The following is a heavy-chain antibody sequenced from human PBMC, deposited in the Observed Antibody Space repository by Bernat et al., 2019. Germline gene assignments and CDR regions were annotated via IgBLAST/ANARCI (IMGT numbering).Heavy chain of an antibody. J-gene: IGHJ4*02. V-gene: IGHV3-21*01. Sequence: EVRLVESGGGLVKPGGSLRLSCAASGFTFSSYTMNWVRQAPGKGLEWVSSITSSSSDIYYTDSVRGRFTISRDNAKNSLYLQMNSLRAEDTAVYYCARTGPGIAVAGAVGQSIDYWGQGTLVTVSS. D-gene: IGHD6-19*01. CDR1: GFTFSSYT. CDR3: ARTGPGIAVAGAVGQSIDY. CDR2: ITSSSSDI.